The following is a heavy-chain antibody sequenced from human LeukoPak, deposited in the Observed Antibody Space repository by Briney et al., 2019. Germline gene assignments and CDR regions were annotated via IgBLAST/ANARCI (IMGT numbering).Heavy chain of an antibody. J-gene: IGHJ2*01. Sequence: TFSTYWMSWVRQAPGKGLEWIGSIYYSGSTYYNPSLKSRVTISVDTSKNQFSLKLSSVTAADTAVYYCASSKKGGAVAGYYWYFDLWGRGTLVTVSS. CDR1: TFSTYW. D-gene: IGHD6-19*01. V-gene: IGHV4-39*01. CDR3: ASSKKGGAVAGYYWYFDL. CDR2: IYYSGST.